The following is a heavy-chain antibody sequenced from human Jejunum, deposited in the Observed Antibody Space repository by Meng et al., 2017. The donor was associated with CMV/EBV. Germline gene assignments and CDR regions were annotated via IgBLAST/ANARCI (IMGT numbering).Heavy chain of an antibody. CDR3: ARGDPYYYDSSAYPGAY. V-gene: IGHV3-74*01. Sequence: FTCSSYWMHWVRQAPGKGLVWVSRINSDGSSTSYADSVKGRFTISRDNSKNTLYLQMYGLRAEDTAVYYCARGDPYYYDSSAYPGAYWGQGTLVTVSS. CDR1: FTCSSYW. D-gene: IGHD3-22*01. J-gene: IGHJ4*02. CDR2: INSDGSST.